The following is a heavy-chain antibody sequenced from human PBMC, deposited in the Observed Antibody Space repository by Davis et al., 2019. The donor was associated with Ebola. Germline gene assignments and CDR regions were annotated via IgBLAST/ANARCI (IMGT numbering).Heavy chain of an antibody. CDR3: ARGRGGSWYHY. Sequence: PSETLSLTCAVYGGSFSGYYWSWIRQPPGKGLEWIGEINHSGSTNYNPSLKSRVTISVDTSKNQFSLKLSSVTAADTAVYYCARGRGGSWYHYWGQGTLVTVSS. CDR2: INHSGST. CDR1: GGSFSGYY. J-gene: IGHJ4*02. V-gene: IGHV4-34*01. D-gene: IGHD6-13*01.